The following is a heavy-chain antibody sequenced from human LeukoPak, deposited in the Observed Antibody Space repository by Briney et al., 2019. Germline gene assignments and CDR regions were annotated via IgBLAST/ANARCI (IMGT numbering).Heavy chain of an antibody. V-gene: IGHV1-18*01. Sequence: ASVKVSCKASGYTFTSYGISWVRQAPGQGLEWMGWISAYNGNTNYAQKLQARVTMTTDTSTSTAYMELRSLRSDDTAVYYCAILGYCSSTSCSDTYYYYYYMDVWGKGTTVTVSS. CDR3: AILGYCSSTSCSDTYYYYYYMDV. CDR2: ISAYNGNT. D-gene: IGHD2-2*01. CDR1: GYTFTSYG. J-gene: IGHJ6*03.